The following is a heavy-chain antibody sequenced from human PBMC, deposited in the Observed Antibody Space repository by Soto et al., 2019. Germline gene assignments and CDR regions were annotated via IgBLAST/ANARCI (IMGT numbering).Heavy chain of an antibody. Sequence: EVQLLESGGGLVQPGGSLRLSCVVSGFTFRDYAMTLARKAPGKGLEWVSGISGGGGTTYYADSVKVRFTVSRDNYKKTVYLQITSLRGEDTGVYYCARVLTNWPKFDYWGQGTLVTVSA. J-gene: IGHJ4*02. V-gene: IGHV3-23*01. CDR2: ISGGGGTT. CDR1: GFTFRDYA. CDR3: ARVLTNWPKFDY. D-gene: IGHD1-1*01.